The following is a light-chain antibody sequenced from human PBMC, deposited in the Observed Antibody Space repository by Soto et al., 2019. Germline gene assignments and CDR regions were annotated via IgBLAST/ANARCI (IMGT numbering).Light chain of an antibody. CDR2: LNSDGSH. V-gene: IGLV4-69*01. J-gene: IGLJ2*01. CDR3: QTRGSGIVV. Sequence: QPVLTQSPSASASLGASVKLTCTLSSGHSNYAIAWHQQQSEKGPRYLMKLNSDGSHSKGDGIPDRFSGSSSGAERYLTISSLQSEDEADYYCQTRGSGIVVFGGRSKLTVL. CDR1: SGHSNYA.